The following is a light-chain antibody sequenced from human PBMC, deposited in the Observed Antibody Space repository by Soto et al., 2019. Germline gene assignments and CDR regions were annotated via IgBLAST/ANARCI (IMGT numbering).Light chain of an antibody. CDR3: QQDLRPPLT. CDR2: AAS. V-gene: IGKV1-39*01. CDR1: QGVDNY. Sequence: DIKMCQSPSSLSATEGDTVTLTCRASQGVDNYLKWYQQKPGKAPGLLIYAASTLQRGVPSRFSASGSGTDFTLTISSLQPEDFATYYCQQDLRPPLTFGPGTKVDIK. J-gene: IGKJ3*01.